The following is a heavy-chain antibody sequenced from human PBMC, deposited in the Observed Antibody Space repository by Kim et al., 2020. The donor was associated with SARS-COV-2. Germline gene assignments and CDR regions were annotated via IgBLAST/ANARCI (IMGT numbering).Heavy chain of an antibody. CDR3: AREDYDFWSGYRGPGMDV. CDR2: IKQDGSEK. CDR1: GFTFSSYW. J-gene: IGHJ6*02. D-gene: IGHD3-3*01. V-gene: IGHV3-7*03. Sequence: GSLRLSCAASGFTFSSYWMSWVRQAPGKGLEWVANIKQDGSEKYYVDSVKGRFTISRDNAKNSLYLQMNSLRAEDTAVYYCAREDYDFWSGYRGPGMDVWGQGTTVTVSS.